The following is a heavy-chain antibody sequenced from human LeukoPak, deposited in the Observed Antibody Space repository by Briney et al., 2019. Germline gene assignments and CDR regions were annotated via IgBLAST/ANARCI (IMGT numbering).Heavy chain of an antibody. V-gene: IGHV4-59*11. CDR1: GGSISPLY. CDR3: ARGGVAAKYYFDY. CDR2: IYYSGTT. Sequence: SETLSLTCTVSGGSISPLYWGWIRQPPGRGLEFIGYIYYSGTTNYNPSLRSRVTLSVDTSKHQFSLKLSSVTAADTAVYYCARGGVAAKYYFDYWGPGTLVTVSS. J-gene: IGHJ4*02. D-gene: IGHD3-10*01.